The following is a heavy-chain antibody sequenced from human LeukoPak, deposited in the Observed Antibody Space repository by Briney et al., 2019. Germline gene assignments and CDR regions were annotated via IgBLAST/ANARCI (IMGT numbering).Heavy chain of an antibody. CDR1: GGSISSYY. CDR3: ARDPRGIVGANHNWFDP. D-gene: IGHD1-26*01. CDR2: IYTSGST. J-gene: IGHJ5*02. Sequence: PSETLSLTCTVSGGSISSYYWSWIRQPAGKGLEWIGRIYTSGSTNYNPSLKSRVTMSVDTSKSQFSLKLISVTAADTAVYYCARDPRGIVGANHNWFDPWGQGTLVTVSS. V-gene: IGHV4-4*07.